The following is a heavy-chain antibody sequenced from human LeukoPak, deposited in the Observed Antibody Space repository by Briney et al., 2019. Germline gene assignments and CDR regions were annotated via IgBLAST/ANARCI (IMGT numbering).Heavy chain of an antibody. J-gene: IGHJ4*02. CDR2: IKRDRSEK. CDR3: ARDQEDSSGYRFDY. V-gene: IGHV3-7*01. D-gene: IGHD3-22*01. Sequence: GGSLRLSCAASGFTFSNYWMSWVRQAPGKGLEWVANIKRDRSEKYYVDSVKGRFTISRDNAKNSLYLQMNSLRAEDTAVYYCARDQEDSSGYRFDYWGQGTLVTVSS. CDR1: GFTFSNYW.